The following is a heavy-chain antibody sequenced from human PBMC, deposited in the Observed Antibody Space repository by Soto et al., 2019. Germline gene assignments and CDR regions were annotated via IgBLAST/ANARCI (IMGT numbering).Heavy chain of an antibody. D-gene: IGHD1-26*01. V-gene: IGHV4-4*02. CDR3: ATVPPRIEVRLLPITP. Sequence: QVQLQQSGPRLVKPSGTLSLTCYVSGGSISSTNWWTWVRQPPGKGLEWIGKIDHTGNTNYNSSVRSRVTISVDKSNHEFSLNLRAVTAADTAVYYCATVPPRIEVRLLPITPWGQAILFTVSS. CDR1: GGSISSTNW. J-gene: IGHJ4*02. CDR2: IDHTGNT.